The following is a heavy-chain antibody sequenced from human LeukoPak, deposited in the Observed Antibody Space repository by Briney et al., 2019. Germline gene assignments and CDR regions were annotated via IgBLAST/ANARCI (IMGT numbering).Heavy chain of an antibody. CDR2: INPNSGGT. Sequence: ASVKVSCKASGYTFTGYYMHWVRQAPGQGLEWMGWINPNSGGTNYAQKFQGRVTMTRDTSISTAYMELSRLRSDDTAVYYCARVDGSSNWNYYGMDVWGQGTTVTVSS. J-gene: IGHJ6*02. CDR3: ARVDGSSNWNYYGMDV. CDR1: GYTFTGYY. D-gene: IGHD1-1*01. V-gene: IGHV1-2*02.